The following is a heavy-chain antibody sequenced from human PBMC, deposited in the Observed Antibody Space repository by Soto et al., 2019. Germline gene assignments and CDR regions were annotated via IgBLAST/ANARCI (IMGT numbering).Heavy chain of an antibody. CDR1: GFTFGDYA. CDR2: IRSKAYGGTT. J-gene: IGHJ6*03. CDR3: TRVEDDTYYDFWSGYLSMDV. V-gene: IGHV3-49*03. D-gene: IGHD3-3*01. Sequence: PGGSLRLSCTASGFTFGDYAMSWFRQAPGKGLEWVGFIRSKAYGGTTEYAASVKGRFTISRDDSKSIAYLQMNSLKTEDTAVYYCTRVEDDTYYDFWSGYLSMDVWGKGTTVTVSS.